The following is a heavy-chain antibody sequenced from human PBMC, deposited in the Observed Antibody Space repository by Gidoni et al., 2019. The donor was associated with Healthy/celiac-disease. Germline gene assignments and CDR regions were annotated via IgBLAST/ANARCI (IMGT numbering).Heavy chain of an antibody. J-gene: IGHJ3*02. V-gene: IGHV3-74*01. CDR1: GFSFSNDW. Sequence: EVQLVESGEGLVQPGGSLRLSCSASGFSFSNDWMHWVRQAPGKGLVWVSRINSDRSRTRYADSAKSRFTISRENAKNPLYLQMNSLRAEDTAVYYGARDSSGFRAFDMWGQGTMVTVSS. D-gene: IGHD3-22*01. CDR2: INSDRSRT. CDR3: ARDSSGFRAFDM.